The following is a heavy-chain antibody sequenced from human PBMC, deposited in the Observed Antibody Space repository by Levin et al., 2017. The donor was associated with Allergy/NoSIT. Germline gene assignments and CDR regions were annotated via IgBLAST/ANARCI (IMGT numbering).Heavy chain of an antibody. CDR3: ASDAGYDEVAY. V-gene: IGHV3-48*03. D-gene: IGHD3-3*01. CDR2: ISSTGSTI. CDR1: GFTFSSYE. J-gene: IGHJ4*02. Sequence: GGSLRLSCATSGFTFSSYEMNWVRQAPGKGLEWVSYISSTGSTIYQAGSVKGRFTISRDNAKNSLYLQMNSLRAEDTAVYYCASDAGYDEVAYWGQGTLVTVSS.